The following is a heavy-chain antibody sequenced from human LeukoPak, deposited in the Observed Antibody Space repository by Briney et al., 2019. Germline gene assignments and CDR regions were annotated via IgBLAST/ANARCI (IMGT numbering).Heavy chain of an antibody. V-gene: IGHV3-66*01. D-gene: IGHD6-6*01. J-gene: IGHJ4*02. Sequence: GGSLRLSCAASGVTVSNNYMNWVRQAPGKGLEWVSLIYSGGGTYYADSVKGRFTISRDNSKNTLYLQMSSLRAEDTAVYYCARDPPAVAANTYGWGQGTLVTVSS. CDR3: ARDPPAVAANTYG. CDR2: IYSGGGT. CDR1: GVTVSNNY.